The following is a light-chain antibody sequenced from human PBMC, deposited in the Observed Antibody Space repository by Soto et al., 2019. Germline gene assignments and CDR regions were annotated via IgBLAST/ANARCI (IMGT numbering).Light chain of an antibody. CDR3: QTWGTGIRVV. J-gene: IGLJ2*01. CDR1: SDYSTYA. CDR2: LNSDGIH. Sequence: QPVLTQSPSASASLGASVKLTCTLSSDYSTYAVAWHQQQPEKGPRYLMRLNSDGIHSKGDGIPDRFSGSSSGAERYFTISSLQSEDEADYYCQTWGTGIRVVFGGGTKLTVL. V-gene: IGLV4-69*01.